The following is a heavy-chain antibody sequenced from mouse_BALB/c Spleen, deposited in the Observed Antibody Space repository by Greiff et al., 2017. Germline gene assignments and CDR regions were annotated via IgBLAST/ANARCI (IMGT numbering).Heavy chain of an antibody. CDR3: AVITTGRAY. CDR1: GYSITSGYY. V-gene: IGHV3-6*02. Sequence: VQLKESGPGLVKPSQSLSLTCSVTGYSITSGYYWNWIRQFPGNKLEWMGYISYDGSNNYNPSLKNRISITRDTSKNQFFLKLNSVTTEDTATYYCAVITTGRAYWGQGTLVTVSA. D-gene: IGHD2-4*01. CDR2: ISYDGSN. J-gene: IGHJ3*01.